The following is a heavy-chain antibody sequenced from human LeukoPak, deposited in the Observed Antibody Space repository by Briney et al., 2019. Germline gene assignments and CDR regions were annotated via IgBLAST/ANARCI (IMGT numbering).Heavy chain of an antibody. Sequence: GGSLRLSCAASGFTFTSYSMNWVRRAPGKGLEWVSTISGGGGSTYYADSVKGRFTISRDNSKNTLYLQVNSLRAEDTAVHYCAKGGKWDVTPFDYWGQGTLVTVSP. CDR2: ISGGGGST. J-gene: IGHJ4*02. CDR1: GFTFTSYS. V-gene: IGHV3-23*01. D-gene: IGHD1-26*01. CDR3: AKGGKWDVTPFDY.